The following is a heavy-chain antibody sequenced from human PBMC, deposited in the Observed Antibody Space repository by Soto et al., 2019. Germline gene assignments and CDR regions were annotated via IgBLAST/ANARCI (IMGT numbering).Heavy chain of an antibody. D-gene: IGHD3-10*01. CDR3: ARDSGYGNDY. J-gene: IGHJ4*02. CDR1: GFTFSSHW. Sequence: GGSLRLSCAASGFTFSSHWMNWVRQAPGKGLEWVANIKQDGNEKYYEDSVKGRFTISRDNAKNSLFLQMNSLRAEDTAVYYCARDSGYGNDYWGQGTLVTVSS. V-gene: IGHV3-7*01. CDR2: IKQDGNEK.